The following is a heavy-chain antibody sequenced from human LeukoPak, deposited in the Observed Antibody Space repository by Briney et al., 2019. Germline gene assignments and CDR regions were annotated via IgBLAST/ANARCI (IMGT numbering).Heavy chain of an antibody. CDR1: GYTFTSYY. CDR3: AREAVTMVRGVNYYFDY. CDR2: INPSGGST. J-gene: IGHJ4*02. Sequence: ASVKVSCKASGYTFTSYYMHWVRQAPGQGLEWMGIINPSGGSTSYAQKFQGRVTMTRDTSTSTVYMELSSLRSEDTAVYYCAREAVTMVRGVNYYFDYWGQGTLVTVSS. V-gene: IGHV1-46*01. D-gene: IGHD3-10*01.